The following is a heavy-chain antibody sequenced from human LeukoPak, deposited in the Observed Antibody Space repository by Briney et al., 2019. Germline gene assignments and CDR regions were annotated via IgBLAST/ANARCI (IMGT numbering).Heavy chain of an antibody. CDR2: ISSSSSFR. CDR1: GFNFSSYS. J-gene: IGHJ4*02. CDR3: AKAAFSRTSYFDY. D-gene: IGHD3-3*02. Sequence: GGSLRLSCAASGFNFSSYSMNWVRQAPGKGLEWVSSISSSSSFRYYADSVKGRFTISRDNAKNSLYLQMDSLRADDTAVYYCAKAAFSRTSYFDYWGQGTLVTVSS. V-gene: IGHV3-21*04.